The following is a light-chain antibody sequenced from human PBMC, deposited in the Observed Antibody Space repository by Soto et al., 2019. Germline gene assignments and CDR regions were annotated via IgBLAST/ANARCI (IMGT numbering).Light chain of an antibody. Sequence: DIQMTQSPSTLSASVGDRVTITCRASQSISNWLAWYQQKPGKDPKLLIYLASSLESGVPSRFSGSGSGTEFNLTISKLQTDDFATYECQQSNTYSWTFGQGTKVDIK. V-gene: IGKV1-5*03. CDR1: QSISNW. CDR3: QQSNTYSWT. J-gene: IGKJ1*01. CDR2: LAS.